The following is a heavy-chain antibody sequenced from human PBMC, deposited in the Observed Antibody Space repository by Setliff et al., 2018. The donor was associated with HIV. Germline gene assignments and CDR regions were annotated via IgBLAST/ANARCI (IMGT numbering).Heavy chain of an antibody. Sequence: PSETLSLTCAVYGGSFSGYYWTWIRQPPGKGLEWIGDINHSGITNYNPSLKSRVTISVDTSKNQSSLKLSSVTAADTAMYYCTRGRLYSGPHFWGQGTLVTVSS. CDR3: TRGRLYSGPHF. J-gene: IGHJ4*02. CDR2: INHSGIT. V-gene: IGHV4-34*01. D-gene: IGHD5-12*01. CDR1: GGSFSGYY.